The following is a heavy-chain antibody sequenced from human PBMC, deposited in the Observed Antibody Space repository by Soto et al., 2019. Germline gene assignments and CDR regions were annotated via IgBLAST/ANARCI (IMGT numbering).Heavy chain of an antibody. CDR3: ARHDLIAAVDY. Sequence: QLQLQESGPGLGKPSETLSLTCTVSGVSISSSSYYWGWIRQPPGKGLEWIGSIYYSGSTYYNPSLKSRVTISVDTSKNQFSLKLSSVTAADTAVYYCARHDLIAAVDYWGQGTLVTVSS. J-gene: IGHJ4*02. D-gene: IGHD6-13*01. CDR2: IYYSGST. CDR1: GVSISSSSYY. V-gene: IGHV4-39*01.